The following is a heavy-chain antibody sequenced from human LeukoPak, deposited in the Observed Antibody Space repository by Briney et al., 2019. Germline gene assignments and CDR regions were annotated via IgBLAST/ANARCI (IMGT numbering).Heavy chain of an antibody. CDR1: GFPFSDYA. CDR3: AKGVQAAAVSYFHP. V-gene: IGHV3-23*01. J-gene: IGHJ5*02. D-gene: IGHD6-13*01. CDR2: ISGTGGTT. Sequence: GGPLRLSCAASGFPFSDYAMSWVRQAPGKGLEWVSSISGTGGTTYYADSVRGRFTISRNNSNNTLYLQMHSLRTEDTALYYCAKGVQAAAVSYFHPWGHGTLVIVSS.